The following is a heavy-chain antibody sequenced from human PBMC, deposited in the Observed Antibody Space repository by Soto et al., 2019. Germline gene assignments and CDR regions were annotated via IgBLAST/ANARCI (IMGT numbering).Heavy chain of an antibody. D-gene: IGHD2-21*01. J-gene: IGHJ5*02. CDR3: VRSGTARLLRHSWFDT. CDR1: GFTFNTYD. Sequence: EVQLVESGGGLVKPGGSLRLSCAASGFTFNTYDMNWVRQAPGKGLEWVSSITTSSAYIYYADSLKGRITISRDNAKNSLFLQMTSLRAEATAVYYCVRSGTARLLRHSWFDTWGQGTLVTVSS. CDR2: ITTSSAYI. V-gene: IGHV3-21*01.